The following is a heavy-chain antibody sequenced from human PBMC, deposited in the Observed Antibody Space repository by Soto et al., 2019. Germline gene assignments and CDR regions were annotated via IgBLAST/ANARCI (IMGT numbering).Heavy chain of an antibody. CDR2: IYWDDDK. CDR1: GFSLTTSGVG. CDR3: ARLAVPGTIGYFDY. V-gene: IGHV2-5*02. Sequence: QITLKESGPTLVKPTQTLTLTCTFSGFSLTTSGVGVGWIRQPPGKALEWLVLIYWDDDKRYSPSLKSRLTIARDTSKNQVVLTVTNMDPVDTATYYCARLAVPGTIGYFDYWGQGALVTVSS. J-gene: IGHJ4*02. D-gene: IGHD6-19*01.